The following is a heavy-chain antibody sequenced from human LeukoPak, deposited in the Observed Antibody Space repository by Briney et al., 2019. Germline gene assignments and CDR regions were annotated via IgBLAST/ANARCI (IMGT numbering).Heavy chain of an antibody. Sequence: ASVKVSCKASGYTFSDFYIHWMRQAPGQGLEYMGWITPKSGDTYSPQRFQGRVTMTRDASISTAYMELSSLRSDDTAVYFCARVRLADERAWAYWGQGTLVTVSS. CDR2: ITPKSGDT. CDR3: ARVRLADERAWAY. J-gene: IGHJ4*02. V-gene: IGHV1-2*02. CDR1: GYTFSDFY. D-gene: IGHD3-3*02.